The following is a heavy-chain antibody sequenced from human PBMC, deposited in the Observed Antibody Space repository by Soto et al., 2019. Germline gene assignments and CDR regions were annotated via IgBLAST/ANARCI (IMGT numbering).Heavy chain of an antibody. CDR2: IYHSGST. V-gene: IGHV4-4*02. Sequence: SETLSFTCAVSGGSISSSNWWSWVRQPPGKGLEWIGEIYHSGSTNYNPSLKSRVTISVDKSKNQFSLKLSSVTAADTAVYYCARGRQLVRWMMSFDIWGQETMVTVSS. CDR3: ARGRQLVRWMMSFDI. CDR1: GGSISSSNW. J-gene: IGHJ3*02. D-gene: IGHD6-13*01.